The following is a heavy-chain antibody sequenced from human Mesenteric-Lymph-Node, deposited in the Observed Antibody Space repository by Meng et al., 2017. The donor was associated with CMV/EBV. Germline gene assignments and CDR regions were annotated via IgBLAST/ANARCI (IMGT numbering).Heavy chain of an antibody. CDR2: ISGYSGNT. V-gene: IGHV1-18*01. D-gene: IGHD2-21*01. CDR3: ARDRGTYCGGDCNYFFDY. J-gene: IGHJ4*02. CDR1: GYTFSNYG. Sequence: ASVKVSCKASGYTFSNYGITWVRQAPGQGPEWVGWISGYSGNTKNAQKFLGRVTMTTDTSTSTAYMELRSLRSDDTAVYYCARDRGTYCGGDCNYFFDYWGQGTLVTVSS.